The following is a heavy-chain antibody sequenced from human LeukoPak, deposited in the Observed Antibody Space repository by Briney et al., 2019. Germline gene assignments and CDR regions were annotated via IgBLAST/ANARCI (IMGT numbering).Heavy chain of an antibody. CDR3: AKGYYYDSSEARPHAFDI. Sequence: GGSLRLSCAASGFTFSSYGMSWVRQAPGKGLEWVSVISGSGGSTDYADSVKGRFTISRDNSKNTLYLQMNSLRAEDTAVYYCAKGYYYDSSEARPHAFDIWGQGTMVTVSS. CDR2: ISGSGGST. J-gene: IGHJ3*02. V-gene: IGHV3-23*01. CDR1: GFTFSSYG. D-gene: IGHD3-22*01.